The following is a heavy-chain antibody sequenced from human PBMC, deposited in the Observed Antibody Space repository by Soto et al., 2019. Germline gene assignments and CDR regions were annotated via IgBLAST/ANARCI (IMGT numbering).Heavy chain of an antibody. D-gene: IGHD4-17*01. J-gene: IGHJ4*02. CDR1: GGSISRDY. CDR3: ARGTVTTRYFDY. CDR2: IHYSGGT. V-gene: IGHV4-59*01. Sequence: SETLSLTCSVAGGSISRDYWSWIRQPPGMGLQWIGYIHYSGGTNYNPSLKSRVTLSVDTSKNQFSLKLSSVTAADTAVYYCARGTVTTRYFDYWGQGILVTVSS.